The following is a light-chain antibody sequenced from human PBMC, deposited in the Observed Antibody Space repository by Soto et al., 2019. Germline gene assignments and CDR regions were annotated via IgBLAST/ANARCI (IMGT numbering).Light chain of an antibody. CDR3: LLYYGGAQMV. J-gene: IGLJ2*01. Sequence: QAVVTRGPSLTVSPGGTVTLTCASNTGAVTSGYYPNWFQQKPGQALRALMYSTSNKHSWTPARFSVSLLGGKASLKLSGVPPEDKAEYHCLLYYGGAQMVFGGETQLT. V-gene: IGLV7-43*01. CDR1: TGAVTSGYY. CDR2: STS.